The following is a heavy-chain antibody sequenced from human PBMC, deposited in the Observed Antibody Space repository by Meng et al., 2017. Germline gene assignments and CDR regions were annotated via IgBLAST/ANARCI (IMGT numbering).Heavy chain of an antibody. CDR1: VGPNSSSNW. J-gene: IGHJ4*02. CDR3: ARYLRGAAGTQKFDY. Sequence: GSLRLSCAVSVGPNSSSNWWSWVRQPPGKGLEWIGEIYHSESTIYNPSHKSRVTISVDMSKNQFSLKLRSVTTADTAVYYCARYLRGAAGTQKFDYWGQGTLVTVSS. V-gene: IGHV4-4*02. D-gene: IGHD6-13*01. CDR2: IYHSEST.